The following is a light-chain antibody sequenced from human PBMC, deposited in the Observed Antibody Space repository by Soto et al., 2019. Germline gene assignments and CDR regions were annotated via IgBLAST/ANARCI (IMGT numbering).Light chain of an antibody. CDR2: DVS. CDR1: SSDVGGYNY. J-gene: IGLJ3*02. CDR3: SSYTSSSTLEV. Sequence: QSALTQPASVSGSPGQSITISCTGTSSDVGGYNYVSWYQQHPGKAPKLMIYDVSNRPSGVSNRFSGSKSGNTASLTISGLRAEDEADYSCSSYTSSSTLEVFGGGTKVTVL. V-gene: IGLV2-14*01.